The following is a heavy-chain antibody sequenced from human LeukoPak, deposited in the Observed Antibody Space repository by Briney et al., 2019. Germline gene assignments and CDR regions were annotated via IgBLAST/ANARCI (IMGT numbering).Heavy chain of an antibody. CDR3: ARQYGVAAAGISLDP. J-gene: IGHJ5*02. Sequence: GESLKISCKGSGYSFTSYWIGWVRQMPGKGLEWMGIIYPGDSDTRYSPSFQGQVTISADKSISTAYLQWSSLKASDTAMYYCARQYGVAAAGISLDPWGRGTLVTVSS. V-gene: IGHV5-51*01. CDR1: GYSFTSYW. D-gene: IGHD6-13*01. CDR2: IYPGDSDT.